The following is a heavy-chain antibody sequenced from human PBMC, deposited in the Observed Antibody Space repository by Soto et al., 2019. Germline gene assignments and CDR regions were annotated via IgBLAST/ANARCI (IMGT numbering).Heavy chain of an antibody. V-gene: IGHV4-59*01. CDR2: IYYSGST. Sequence: SETLSLTCTVSGGSISGYYWSWIRQPPGKGLEWIGYIYYSGSTSYNPSLKSRLTISVDTSKNQFSLRLTSVTAADTAVYYCARDLYSSGWYGGIAYWGQGTLVTVSS. CDR3: ARDLYSSGWYGGIAY. D-gene: IGHD6-19*01. J-gene: IGHJ4*02. CDR1: GGSISGYY.